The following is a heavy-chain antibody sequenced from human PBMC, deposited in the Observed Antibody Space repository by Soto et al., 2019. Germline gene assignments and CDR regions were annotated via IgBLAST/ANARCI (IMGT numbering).Heavy chain of an antibody. V-gene: IGHV1-18*01. CDR1: GYIFVNYG. J-gene: IGHJ6*02. D-gene: IGHD3-16*01. Sequence: QVQLVQSGDEVKKPGASVKVSCKASGYIFVNYGIAWVRQAPRQGLEWMGWISPYTGNTDRASKVQGRLTMTTDTSXSTAYKDLGSLTSDDTAVYYCVMVDNYVTPTPQDVWGQGTTVTVSS. CDR2: ISPYTGNT. CDR3: VMVDNYVTPTPQDV.